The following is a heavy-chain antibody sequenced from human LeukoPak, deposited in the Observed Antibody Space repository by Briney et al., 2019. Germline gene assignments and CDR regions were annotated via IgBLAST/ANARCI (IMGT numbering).Heavy chain of an antibody. Sequence: GGSLRLSCAASGFTFSDYYMSWIREAPGKGLEWVSYISSSGSTIYYADSVKGRFTISRDNAKNSLYLQMNSLRAEDTAVYYCARGGSYYDSSGYYYGPVYYWGQGTLVTVSS. CDR2: ISSSGSTI. V-gene: IGHV3-11*01. J-gene: IGHJ4*02. D-gene: IGHD3-22*01. CDR1: GFTFSDYY. CDR3: ARGGSYYDSSGYYYGPVYY.